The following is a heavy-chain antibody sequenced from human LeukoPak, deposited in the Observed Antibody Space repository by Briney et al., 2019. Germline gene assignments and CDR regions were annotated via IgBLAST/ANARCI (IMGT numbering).Heavy chain of an antibody. V-gene: IGHV3-23*01. CDR3: AKLSHYCSGGSCPHSYFDY. J-gene: IGHJ4*02. D-gene: IGHD2-15*01. CDR1: GFTFSSYA. CDR2: ISGSGGST. Sequence: TGGSLRLSCAASGFTFSSYAMSWVRQAPGKGLEWVSAISGSGGSTYYADSVKGRFTISRDNSKNTLYLQMNSLRAEDTAVYYCAKLSHYCSGGSCPHSYFDYWGQGTLVTVSS.